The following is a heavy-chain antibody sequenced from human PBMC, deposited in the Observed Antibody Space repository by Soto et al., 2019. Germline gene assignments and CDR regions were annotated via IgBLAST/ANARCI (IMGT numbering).Heavy chain of an antibody. V-gene: IGHV3-9*01. CDR3: LKDAPNGSNDD. Sequence: VQVVASGGGLVQPGRSLRLSCAVSGFRFEQYVMHWVRQPPGKGLECVSTVSPTGDTVAYADSVEGRFTVSRDNAKNSLYLQMNSLKGDDTAFYYCLKDAPNGSNDDWGQGTLVTVSS. CDR1: GFRFEQYV. J-gene: IGHJ4*02. CDR2: VSPTGDTV. D-gene: IGHD3-10*01.